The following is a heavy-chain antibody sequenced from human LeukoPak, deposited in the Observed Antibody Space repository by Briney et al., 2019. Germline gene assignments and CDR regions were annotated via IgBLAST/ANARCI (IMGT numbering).Heavy chain of an antibody. CDR3: AKDQGDYGDYVGVY. V-gene: IGHV3-23*01. J-gene: IGHJ4*02. CDR2: ISGSGGST. D-gene: IGHD4-17*01. Sequence: GGSLRLSCAASGFTFSSYAMSWVRHAPGKGLEWVLAISGSGGSTYYADSVKGRFTISRDNSKNTLYLQMNSLRAEDTAVYYCAKDQGDYGDYVGVYWGQGTLVTVSS. CDR1: GFTFSSYA.